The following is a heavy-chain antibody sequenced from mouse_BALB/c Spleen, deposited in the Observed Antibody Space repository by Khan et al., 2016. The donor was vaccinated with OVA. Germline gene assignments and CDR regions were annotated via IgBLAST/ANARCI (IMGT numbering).Heavy chain of an antibody. D-gene: IGHD1-1*01. CDR2: ISSGGHYT. J-gene: IGHJ3*01. CDR3: ARLAYYYNSEGFAY. CDR1: GFTFSTYG. V-gene: IGHV5-6*01. Sequence: EVELVESGGDLVKTGGSLKLSCAASGFTFSTYGMSWVRQTPDKRLEWVATISSGGHYTYYIDSVKGRFNISRDNAKNILYLQMTSLRSEDTAMYYVARLAYYYNSEGFAYWGQGTLVTVSA.